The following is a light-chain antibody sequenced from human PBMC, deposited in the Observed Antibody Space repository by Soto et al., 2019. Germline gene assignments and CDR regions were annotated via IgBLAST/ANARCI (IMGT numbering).Light chain of an antibody. CDR2: DAS. J-gene: IGKJ1*01. V-gene: IGKV1-5*01. Sequence: DIHMTQSPSTVSASVGDRVTITCRASQNIYYWLAWYQQKPGKAPKLLMYDASYLEAGVPSRFRGSGSGTEFTLTISGLQPDDFATYFCHHYSGPWTFGQGTKVDIK. CDR3: HHYSGPWT. CDR1: QNIYYW.